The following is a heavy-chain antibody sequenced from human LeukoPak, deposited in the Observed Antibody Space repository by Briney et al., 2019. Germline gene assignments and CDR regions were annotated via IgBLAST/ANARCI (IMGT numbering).Heavy chain of an antibody. J-gene: IGHJ4*02. CDR1: GFTFSNAW. V-gene: IGHV3-15*01. CDR3: TTYSGSYITFDC. D-gene: IGHD1-26*01. CDR2: IKSKTDGETT. Sequence: PGGSLRLSCAASGFTFSNAWMSWVRQAPGKGLEWVGRIKSKTDGETTDYAAPVKGRFTISRDDSKNTLYPQMNSLKTEDTAVYYCTTYSGSYITFDCWGQGTLVTVSS.